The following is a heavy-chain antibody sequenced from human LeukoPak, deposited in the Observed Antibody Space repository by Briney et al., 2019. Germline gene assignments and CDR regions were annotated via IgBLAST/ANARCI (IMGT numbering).Heavy chain of an antibody. CDR2: ISAYNGNT. Sequence: ASVKVSCKASGYTFTSYGISWVRQAPGQGLEWMGWISAYNGNTNYAQKLQGRGTMTTDTSTSTAYMELRRLRSDDTAVYYCARVSGSGYYYYFDYWGQGTLVTVSS. CDR1: GYTFTSYG. CDR3: ARVSGSGYYYYFDY. D-gene: IGHD3-22*01. V-gene: IGHV1-18*01. J-gene: IGHJ4*02.